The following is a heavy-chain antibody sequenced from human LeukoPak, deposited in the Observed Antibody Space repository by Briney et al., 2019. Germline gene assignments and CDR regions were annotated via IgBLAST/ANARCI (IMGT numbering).Heavy chain of an antibody. CDR3: ARDQGDGYNLGAFDI. J-gene: IGHJ3*02. Sequence: PGGSLRLSCAASGFTFSSYAMHWVRQAPGKGLEWVAVISYDGSNKYYADSVKGRFTISRDNSKNTLYLQMNSLRAGDTAVYYCARDQGDGYNLGAFDIWGQGTMVTVSS. V-gene: IGHV3-30-3*01. D-gene: IGHD5-24*01. CDR2: ISYDGSNK. CDR1: GFTFSSYA.